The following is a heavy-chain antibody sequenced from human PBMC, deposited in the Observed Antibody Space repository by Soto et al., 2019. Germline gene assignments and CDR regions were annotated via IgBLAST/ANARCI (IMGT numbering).Heavy chain of an antibody. D-gene: IGHD2-8*01. CDR2: INSNAVTT. CDR1: GFTFRIHG. V-gene: IGHV3-23*01. CDR3: VAWVSAHFDF. J-gene: IGHJ4*02. Sequence: EVQLLESGGGLVPPGGSLKLSCAASGFTFRIHGMSWVRQAPGKGPEWISTINSNAVTTHYADSVKGRFTISRDNARNTLDLHMGSLRAEDTATDYCVAWVSAHFDFWGQGTLVTVSS.